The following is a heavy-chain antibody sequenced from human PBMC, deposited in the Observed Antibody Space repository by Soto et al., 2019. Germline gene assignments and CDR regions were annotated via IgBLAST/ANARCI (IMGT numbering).Heavy chain of an antibody. CDR3: AARNQIYCMGC. D-gene: IGHD3-9*01. CDR2: INHSGST. Sequence: PSETLSLTCAVYGGSFSGYYWSWIRQPPGKGLEWIGEINHSGSTNYNPSLKSRVTISVDTSKNQFSQKLSSVTAADTAVYYCAARNQIYCMGCWGQGTLVTVSS. V-gene: IGHV4-34*01. J-gene: IGHJ4*02. CDR1: GGSFSGYY.